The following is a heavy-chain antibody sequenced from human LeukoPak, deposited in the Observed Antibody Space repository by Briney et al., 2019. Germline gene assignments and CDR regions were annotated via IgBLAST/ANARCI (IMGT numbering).Heavy chain of an antibody. Sequence: SLRLSCAASGFTFDDYAMHWVRQVPGKGLEWVSGISWNSGDIDYADSVKGRFTISKDNYKNTLYLQMNSLRPEDTAVYYCARDLFSGSDYWGQGTLVTVSS. CDR2: ISWNSGDI. J-gene: IGHJ4*02. CDR1: GFTFDDYA. V-gene: IGHV3-9*01. CDR3: ARDLFSGSDY. D-gene: IGHD6-19*01.